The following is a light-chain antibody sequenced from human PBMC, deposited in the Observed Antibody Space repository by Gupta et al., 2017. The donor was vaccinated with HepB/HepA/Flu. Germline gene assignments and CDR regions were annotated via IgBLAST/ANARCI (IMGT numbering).Light chain of an antibody. J-gene: IGKJ2*01. Sequence: DIHMTQSPSTLSASIGERVTLTCRASQSISNWLAWYQQKTGKAPRLLIYKASILESGVPSRFSGSGSGTEFTLTISSLQSDDFAVYYCQQYNSYSRTFGQGTKLEIK. CDR2: KAS. CDR3: QQYNSYSRT. V-gene: IGKV1-5*03. CDR1: QSISNW.